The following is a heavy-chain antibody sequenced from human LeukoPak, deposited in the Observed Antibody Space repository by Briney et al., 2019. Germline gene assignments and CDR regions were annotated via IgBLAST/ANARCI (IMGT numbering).Heavy chain of an antibody. CDR1: GVTFSSYA. V-gene: IGHV3-33*08. D-gene: IGHD1-26*01. Sequence: GGSLRLSCSASGVTFSSYAMHWVRQAPGKGLEWVAVIWYDGSNKYYADSVKGRFTISRDNSKDTLYLQMNSLRPEDTAVYYCARDGTPRNYYYYGMDVWGQGTTVTVSS. CDR3: ARDGTPRNYYYYGMDV. J-gene: IGHJ6*02. CDR2: IWYDGSNK.